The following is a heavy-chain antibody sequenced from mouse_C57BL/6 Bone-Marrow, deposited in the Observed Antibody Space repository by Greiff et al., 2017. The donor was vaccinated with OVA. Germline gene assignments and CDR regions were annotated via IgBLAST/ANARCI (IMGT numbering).Heavy chain of an antibody. CDR3: ARITG. CDR1: GFTFSSYG. D-gene: IGHD1-1*01. CDR2: ISSGGSYT. V-gene: IGHV5-6*01. Sequence: EVKLVESGGDLVKPGGSLKLSCAASGFTFSSYGMSWVRQTPDKRLEWVATISSGGSYTYYPDSVKGRFTISRDNAKNTLYLQMSSLKSEDTAMYYCARITGWGQGTLVTVSA. J-gene: IGHJ3*01.